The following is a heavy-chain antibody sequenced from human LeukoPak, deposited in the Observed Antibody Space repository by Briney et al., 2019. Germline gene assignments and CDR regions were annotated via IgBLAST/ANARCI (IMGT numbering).Heavy chain of an antibody. Sequence: SETLSLTCTVSGGSISSSSYYWGWIRQPPGKGLEWIGSIYYSGSTYYNPSLKSRVTISVDRSKNQFSLKLSSVTAADTAVYYCARGFLQLWLWDPPAEWGQGTLVTVSS. CDR2: IYYSGST. V-gene: IGHV4-39*07. D-gene: IGHD5-18*01. J-gene: IGHJ4*02. CDR3: ARGFLQLWLWDPPAE. CDR1: GGSISSSSYY.